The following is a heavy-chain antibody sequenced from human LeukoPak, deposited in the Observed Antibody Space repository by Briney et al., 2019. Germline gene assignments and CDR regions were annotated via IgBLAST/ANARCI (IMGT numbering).Heavy chain of an antibody. CDR1: GFTFSLYA. V-gene: IGHV3-23*01. CDR2: IDGDGANT. D-gene: IGHD3-10*01. CDR3: ATRFGLDYYYYYMDV. Sequence: PGGSLRLSCAASGFTFSLYAMTWVRQTPEKGLEWVSTIDGDGANTYYADSVRGRFTISRDNSKNTLSLQMTSLRADDTAVYYCATRFGLDYYYYYMDVWGKGTTVTVSS. J-gene: IGHJ6*03.